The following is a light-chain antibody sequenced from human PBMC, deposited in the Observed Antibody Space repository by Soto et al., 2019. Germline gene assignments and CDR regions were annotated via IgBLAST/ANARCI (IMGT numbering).Light chain of an antibody. J-gene: IGKJ1*01. CDR2: GAS. Sequence: EMVMTQSPATLSVSPGERATLSCRASQSVSNNLAWYQQKPGQAPRLLIYGASTRATGIPARFSGSGSGTEFTLTISSLQSEDFAVYYCHQYNNLPQTFGQGTKVEIK. V-gene: IGKV3-15*01. CDR3: HQYNNLPQT. CDR1: QSVSNN.